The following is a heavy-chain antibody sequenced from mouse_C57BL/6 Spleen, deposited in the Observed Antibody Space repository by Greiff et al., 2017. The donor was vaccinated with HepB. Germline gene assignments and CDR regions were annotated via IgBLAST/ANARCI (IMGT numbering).Heavy chain of an antibody. V-gene: IGHV5-4*01. J-gene: IGHJ4*01. D-gene: IGHD2-5*01. CDR1: GFTFSSYA. Sequence: EVQLQESGGGLVKPGGSLKLSCAASGFTFSSYAISWVRQTPEKRLEWVATISDGGSYTYYPDNVKGRFTISRDNAKNNLYLQMSHLKSEDTAMYYCARRAYYSNYDAMDYWGQGTSVTVSS. CDR3: ARRAYYSNYDAMDY. CDR2: ISDGGSYT.